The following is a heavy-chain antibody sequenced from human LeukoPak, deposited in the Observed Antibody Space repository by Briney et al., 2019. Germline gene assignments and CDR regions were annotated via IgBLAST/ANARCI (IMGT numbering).Heavy chain of an antibody. CDR2: INHSGST. J-gene: IGHJ4*02. V-gene: IGHV4-34*01. CDR1: GGSFGGYY. CDR3: ARGGYFDSSGYPNPLDY. Sequence: SETLSHTCAVYGGSFGGYYWTWIRRSPGKGPEWIGEINHSGSTNYNPSLKRRVFMSVDTAKNQFSLKLNSVSAADTAVYYCARGGYFDSSGYPNPLDYWGQGTLVTVSS. D-gene: IGHD3-22*01.